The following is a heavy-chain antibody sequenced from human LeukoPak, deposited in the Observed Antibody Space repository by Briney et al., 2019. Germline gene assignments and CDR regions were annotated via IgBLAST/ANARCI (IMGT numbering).Heavy chain of an antibody. CDR1: GDSISSFF. V-gene: IGHV4-59*01. CDR2: IYHTGSS. CDR3: ARVRFPFGLDA. Sequence: PSETLSLTCSVSGDSISSFFWSWIRQPPGKGLEYIGHIYHTGSSNYNPSLKSRVTMSVDTSKNQFSLRLTSVTAADTAFYYCARVRFPFGLDAWGQGTTVTVSS. J-gene: IGHJ6*02.